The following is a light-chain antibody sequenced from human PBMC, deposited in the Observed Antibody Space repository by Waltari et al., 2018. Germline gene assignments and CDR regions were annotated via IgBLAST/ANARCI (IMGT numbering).Light chain of an antibody. J-gene: IGLJ3*02. Sequence: SALPQPASVSGSPGQSISISCTGTSSDVGSYNRVSWYQQPPGTAPKLMIYEVSNRPSGVPDRFSGSKSGNTASLTISGLQAEDEADYYCSSYTSSSTGVFGGGTKLTVL. V-gene: IGLV2-18*02. CDR2: EVS. CDR1: SSDVGSYNR. CDR3: SSYTSSSTGV.